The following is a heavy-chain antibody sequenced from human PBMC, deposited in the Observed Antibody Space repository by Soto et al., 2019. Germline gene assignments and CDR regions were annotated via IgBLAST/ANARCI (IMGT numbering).Heavy chain of an antibody. Sequence: GGSLRLSCAASGFTFSGYAMHWVRQAPGKGLEWVAVISYDGGNIYYADSVKGRFTISRDNSKNTLYLQMNSLRAEDTAVYYCVRDRRNYDSTAPYAHWGQGTLVTVSS. J-gene: IGHJ4*02. CDR1: GFTFSGYA. D-gene: IGHD3-22*01. V-gene: IGHV3-30-3*01. CDR3: VRDRRNYDSTAPYAH. CDR2: ISYDGGNI.